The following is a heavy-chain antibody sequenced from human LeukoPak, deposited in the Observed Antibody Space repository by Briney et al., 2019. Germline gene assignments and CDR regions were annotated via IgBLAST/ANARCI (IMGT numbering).Heavy chain of an antibody. J-gene: IGHJ4*02. CDR1: ELSFSSYG. V-gene: IGHV3-48*04. D-gene: IGHD2-15*01. CDR2: ISSSSSTI. Sequence: GGSLRLSCVASELSFSSYGMNWVRQAPGKGLEWVSYISSSSSTIYYADSVQGRFTISRDNAKNSLYLQMNGLRAEDTAVYYCTRGGGSPDYWGQGTLATVSS. CDR3: TRGGGSPDY.